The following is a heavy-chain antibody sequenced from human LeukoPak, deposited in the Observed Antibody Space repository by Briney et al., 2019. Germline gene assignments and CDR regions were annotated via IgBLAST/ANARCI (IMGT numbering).Heavy chain of an antibody. D-gene: IGHD6-19*01. J-gene: IGHJ4*02. Sequence: SETLSLTCTVSGYSISSDYYWGWIRQTPGKGLEWIGSVYHSGTTYHNPSLKSRVTMSVDKSKNQFSLKLSSVTAADTAVYYCAKEYLGSGWYLNWGQGTLVTVSS. CDR3: AKEYLGSGWYLN. CDR2: VYHSGTT. CDR1: GYSISSDYY. V-gene: IGHV4-38-2*02.